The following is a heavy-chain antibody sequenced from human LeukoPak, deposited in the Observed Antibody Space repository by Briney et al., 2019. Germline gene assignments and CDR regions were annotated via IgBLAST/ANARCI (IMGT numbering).Heavy chain of an antibody. J-gene: IGHJ4*02. CDR3: ARGRIDYSSSYFDY. V-gene: IGHV1-8*03. CDR1: GYTFTSYD. CDR2: MNPNSGNT. D-gene: IGHD6-6*01. Sequence: ASVKVSCKASGYTFTSYDINWVRQATGQGLEWMGWMNPNSGNTGYAQKFQGRVTITRNTSISTAYMELSSLRSEDTAVYYCARGRIDYSSSYFDYWGQGTLVTVSS.